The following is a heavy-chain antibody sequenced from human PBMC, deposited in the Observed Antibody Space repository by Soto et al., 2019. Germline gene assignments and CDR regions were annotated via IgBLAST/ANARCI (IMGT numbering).Heavy chain of an antibody. J-gene: IGHJ5*02. CDR2: IPSRGRP. Sequence: QVQLRESGPGLVKTSQTLSLTCSVSGASVAGGSYYWSWVRQPPGKGLEWIGYIPSRGRPCYNPSLSSRGTIAAHTSKNQLSLQLTSVTAADTAVYYCARDTYSRYDFGLRGQGTLVTVSS. CDR1: GASVAGGSYY. V-gene: IGHV4-30-4*01. D-gene: IGHD5-12*01. CDR3: ARDTYSRYDFGL.